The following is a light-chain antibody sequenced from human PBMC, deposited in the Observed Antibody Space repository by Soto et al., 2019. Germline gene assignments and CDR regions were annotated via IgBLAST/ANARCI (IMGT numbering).Light chain of an antibody. V-gene: IGKV1-39*01. J-gene: IGKJ1*01. CDR3: QQSYSSPPT. Sequence: DTQMTLSPSSPSTSVEDRFMFTCRASQSISNHLNWYQQKPGKAPKLLIFAASSLQSGVPSRLSSSRYRPDFTLTISSLQPEDFATYYCQQSYSSPPTCGQGTQVEIK. CDR2: AAS. CDR1: QSISNH.